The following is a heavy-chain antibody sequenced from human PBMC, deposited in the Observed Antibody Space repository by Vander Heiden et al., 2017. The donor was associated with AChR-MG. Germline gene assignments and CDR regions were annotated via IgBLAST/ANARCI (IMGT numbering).Heavy chain of an antibody. Sequence: QVQLVESGGGVVQPGRSLRLSCAASGFTFSSYAMHWVRQAPGKGLEWVAVISYDGSNKYYADSVKGRFTISRDNSKNTLYLQMNSLRAEDTAVYYCARDVGGNYGSGSYSSSYGMDVWGQGTTVTVSS. V-gene: IGHV3-30-3*01. J-gene: IGHJ6*02. CDR1: GFTFSSYA. CDR2: ISYDGSNK. D-gene: IGHD3-10*01. CDR3: ARDVGGNYGSGSYSSSYGMDV.